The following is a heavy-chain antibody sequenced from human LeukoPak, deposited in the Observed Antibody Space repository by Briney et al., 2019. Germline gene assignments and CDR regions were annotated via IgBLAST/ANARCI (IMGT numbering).Heavy chain of an antibody. Sequence: ASVKVSCKASGYTFTGYYMHWVRQAPGQGLEWMGWINPNSGGTNYAQKFQGRVTMTRDTYISTGYMELSRLRSDDTAVYYCARGDSSGNWFDPWGQGTLVTVSS. D-gene: IGHD3-22*01. J-gene: IGHJ5*02. CDR1: GYTFTGYY. CDR2: INPNSGGT. CDR3: ARGDSSGNWFDP. V-gene: IGHV1-2*02.